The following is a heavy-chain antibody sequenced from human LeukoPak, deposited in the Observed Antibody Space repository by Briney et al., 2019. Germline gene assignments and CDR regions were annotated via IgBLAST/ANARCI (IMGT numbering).Heavy chain of an antibody. Sequence: GGSLRLSCAASGFTFSSNAMGGVPQAPRKGLEWGSAISVGGVSTYYADYVKARFTISRANSKNTLYLQMNSMRAEDTAVYYCAKGPWDRGYSYGDNWFDPWGQGTLVTVSS. J-gene: IGHJ5*02. CDR2: ISVGGVST. D-gene: IGHD5-18*01. CDR1: GFTFSSNA. V-gene: IGHV3-23*01. CDR3: AKGPWDRGYSYGDNWFDP.